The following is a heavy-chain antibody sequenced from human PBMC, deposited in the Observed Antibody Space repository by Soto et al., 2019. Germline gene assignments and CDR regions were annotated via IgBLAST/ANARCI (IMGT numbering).Heavy chain of an antibody. J-gene: IGHJ6*02. V-gene: IGHV3-23*01. D-gene: IGHD3-10*01. CDR2: ISGSGGST. Sequence: HPGGSLRLSCAASGFTFSSYAMSWVRQAPGKGLEWVSAISGSGGSTYYADSVKGRFAISRDNSKNTLYLQMNSLRAEDTAVYYCEKDLPRGFGELFIPYYYYGMDVWGQGTTVTVSS. CDR1: GFTFSSYA. CDR3: EKDLPRGFGELFIPYYYYGMDV.